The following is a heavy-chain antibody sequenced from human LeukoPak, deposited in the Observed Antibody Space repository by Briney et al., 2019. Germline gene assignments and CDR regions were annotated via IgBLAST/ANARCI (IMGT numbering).Heavy chain of an antibody. CDR1: GGSFSGYY. CDR2: INHSGST. V-gene: IGHV4-34*01. J-gene: IGHJ5*02. Sequence: SETLSLTCAVYGGSFSGYYWSWIRQPPGKGRECIGEINHSGSTNYNPSLKSRVTISVDTSKNQFSLKLSSVTAADTAVYYCARLYTWFDPWGQGTLVTVSS. CDR3: ARLYTWFDP.